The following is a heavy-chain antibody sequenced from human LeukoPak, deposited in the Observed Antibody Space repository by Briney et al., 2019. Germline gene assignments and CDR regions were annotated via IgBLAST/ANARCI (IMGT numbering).Heavy chain of an antibody. CDR1: GFSFSAYW. CDR3: ARFYGGSALDN. Sequence: GGSLRLSCAASGFSFSAYWMHWVRQALGKGLVWVSRINSDGFSIAYADSVKGRFTISRDNAKNTLYLHMNSLRAEDTAVYYCARFYGGSALDNWGQGTMVTVSS. D-gene: IGHD3-16*01. V-gene: IGHV3-74*01. CDR2: INSDGFSI. J-gene: IGHJ3*02.